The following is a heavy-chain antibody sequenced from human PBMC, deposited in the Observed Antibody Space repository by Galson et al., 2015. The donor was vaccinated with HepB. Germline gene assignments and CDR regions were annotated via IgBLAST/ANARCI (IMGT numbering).Heavy chain of an antibody. CDR1: GLTFRHAW. Sequence: SLRLSCAASGLTFRHAWLSWVRQSPGKGLEWVGRIKSKIDGGTTDYAAPVRGRFTISRDDTKNTLFLHMNSLKNEDTGVYYCTTIWGSGWSPIHHYGLDVWGQGTTVIVSS. D-gene: IGHD6-19*01. CDR3: TTIWGSGWSPIHHYGLDV. CDR2: IKSKIDGGTT. V-gene: IGHV3-15*01. J-gene: IGHJ6*02.